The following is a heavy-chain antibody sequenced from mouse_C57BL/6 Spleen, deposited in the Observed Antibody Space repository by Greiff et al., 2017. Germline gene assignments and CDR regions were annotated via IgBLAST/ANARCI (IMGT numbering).Heavy chain of an antibody. CDR3: ARDYDGVMDY. CDR2: ISSGSSTI. V-gene: IGHV5-17*01. J-gene: IGHJ4*01. CDR1: GFTFSDYG. D-gene: IGHD1-1*01. Sequence: EVHLVESGGGLVKPGGSLKLSCAASGFTFSDYGMHWVRQAPEKGLEWVAYISSGSSTIHYADTVKGRFTISRDNAKNTLFLQMTSLRSEDTAMYYCARDYDGVMDYWGQGTSVTVSS.